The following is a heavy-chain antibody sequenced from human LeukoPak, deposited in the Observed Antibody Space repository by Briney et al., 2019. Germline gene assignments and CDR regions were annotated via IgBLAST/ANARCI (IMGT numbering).Heavy chain of an antibody. CDR3: ARGDIVVVPAANFYSADPGFDY. V-gene: IGHV1-18*01. J-gene: IGHJ4*02. Sequence: GASVKVSCKASGYTFTSYGISWVRQAPGQGLEWMGWISAYNGNTNYAQKLQGRVTMTTDTSTSTAYMELRSLRSDDTAVYYCARGDIVVVPAANFYSADPGFDYWGQGTLVTVSS. CDR1: GYTFTSYG. CDR2: ISAYNGNT. D-gene: IGHD2-2*01.